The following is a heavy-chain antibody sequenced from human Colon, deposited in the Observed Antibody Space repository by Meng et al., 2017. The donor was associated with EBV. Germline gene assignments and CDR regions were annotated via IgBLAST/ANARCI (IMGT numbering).Heavy chain of an antibody. CDR1: GYTFTSYG. CDR3: AREADGATFDY. D-gene: IGHD1-26*01. J-gene: IGHJ4*02. V-gene: IGHV1-18*01. Sequence: QVQLVQSGAEVTKPGAQVKVPCKASGYTFTSYGISWVRQAPGQGLEWMGWISGYNGNTNYAQKLQGRVTMTTDTSTSTAYMELRSLKSDDTAVYYCAREADGATFDYWGQGTLVTVSS. CDR2: ISGYNGNT.